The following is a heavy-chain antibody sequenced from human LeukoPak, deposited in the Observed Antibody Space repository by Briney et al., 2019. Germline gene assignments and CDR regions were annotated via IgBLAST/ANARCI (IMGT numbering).Heavy chain of an antibody. CDR1: GYTFTSYY. CDR2: INPSGGST. J-gene: IGHJ4*02. CDR3: ARVRYYDSSGYYEEGFDY. D-gene: IGHD3-22*01. Sequence: ASVKVSCKASGYTFTSYYMHWVRQAPGQGLEWMGIINPSGGSTSYAQKFQGRVTMTRDMSTSTVYMELSSLRSEDTAVYYCARVRYYDSSGYYEEGFDYWGQGTLVTVSS. V-gene: IGHV1-46*01.